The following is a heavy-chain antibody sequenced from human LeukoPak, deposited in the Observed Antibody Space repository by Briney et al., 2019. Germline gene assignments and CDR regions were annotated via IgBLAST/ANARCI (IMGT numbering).Heavy chain of an antibody. Sequence: GGFLRLSCGASGYTFNDYTMNWVRQAPGKGPEWISYISSGGSVMHYADSVKGRFTISRDNVENSLYLQMNSLRVEDTAVYYCTRDLEYWGQGVLVTVSS. CDR1: GYTFNDYT. V-gene: IGHV3-48*01. CDR2: ISSGGSVM. J-gene: IGHJ4*02. CDR3: TRDLEY.